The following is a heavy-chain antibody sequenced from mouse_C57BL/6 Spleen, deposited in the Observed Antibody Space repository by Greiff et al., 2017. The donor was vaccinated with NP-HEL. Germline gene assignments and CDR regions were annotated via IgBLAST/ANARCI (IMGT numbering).Heavy chain of an antibody. CDR1: GYSFTDYN. V-gene: IGHV1-39*01. D-gene: IGHD4-1*01. J-gene: IGHJ2*01. CDR3: ARRRGKLGSFDY. CDR2: INPNYGTT. Sequence: EVKLMESGPELVKPGASVKISCKASGYSFTDYNMNWVKQSNGKSLEWIGVINPNYGTTSYNQKFKGKATLTVDQSSSTAYMQLNSLTSEDSAVYYCARRRGKLGSFDYWGQGTTLTVSS.